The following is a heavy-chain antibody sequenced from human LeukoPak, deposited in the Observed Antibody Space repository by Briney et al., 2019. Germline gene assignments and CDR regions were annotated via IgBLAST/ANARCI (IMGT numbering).Heavy chain of an antibody. D-gene: IGHD3-22*01. CDR1: GFTFSSYG. J-gene: IGHJ4*02. CDR3: AKDRYYYDSSGYVDY. Sequence: PGGSLRLSCAASGFTFSSYGMHRVRQAPGKGLEWVAFIRYDGSNKYYADSVKGRFTISRDNSKNTLYLQMNSLRAEDTAVYYCAKDRYYYDSSGYVDYWGQGTLVTVSS. V-gene: IGHV3-30*02. CDR2: IRYDGSNK.